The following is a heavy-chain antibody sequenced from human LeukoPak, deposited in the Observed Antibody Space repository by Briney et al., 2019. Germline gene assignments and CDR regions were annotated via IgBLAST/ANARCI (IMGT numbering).Heavy chain of an antibody. V-gene: IGHV4-59*08. J-gene: IGHJ5*02. D-gene: IGHD5-18*01. Sequence: SETLSLTCTVSGGSISSFYWSWIRQPPGKGLEWIGYIYYSGSTNYNPSLKSRVTISVDTSKNQFSLKLRSVTAADTAVYYCARHVGYGNNWFYPWGQGTLVTVSS. CDR1: GGSISSFY. CDR3: ARHVGYGNNWFYP. CDR2: IYYSGST.